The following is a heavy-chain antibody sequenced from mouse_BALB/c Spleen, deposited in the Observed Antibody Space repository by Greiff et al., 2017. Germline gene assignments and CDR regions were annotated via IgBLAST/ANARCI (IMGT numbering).Heavy chain of an antibody. CDR2: ISDGGSYT. CDR3: ARDRGSSPYAMDY. D-gene: IGHD1-1*01. V-gene: IGHV5-4*02. Sequence: EVQRVESGGGLVKPGGSLKLSCAASGFTFSDYYMYWVRQTPEKRLEWVATISDGGSYTYYPDSVKGRFTISRDNAKNNLYLQMSSLKSEDTAMYYCARDRGSSPYAMDYWGQGTSVTVSS. CDR1: GFTFSDYY. J-gene: IGHJ4*01.